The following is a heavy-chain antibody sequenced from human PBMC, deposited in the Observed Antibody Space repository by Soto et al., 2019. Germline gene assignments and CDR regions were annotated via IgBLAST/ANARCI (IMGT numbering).Heavy chain of an antibody. V-gene: IGHV3-23*01. CDR2: ISGSGGST. D-gene: IGHD6-19*01. J-gene: IGHJ4*02. CDR1: GFTFSSYA. Sequence: GGSLRLSCAASGFTFSSYAMSWVRQAPGKGLEWVSAISGSGGSTYYADSVKGRFTISRDNSKNTLYLQMNSLRAEDTAVYYCAKGEVWQWLVYYYFDYWGQGTLVTVSS. CDR3: AKGEVWQWLVYYYFDY.